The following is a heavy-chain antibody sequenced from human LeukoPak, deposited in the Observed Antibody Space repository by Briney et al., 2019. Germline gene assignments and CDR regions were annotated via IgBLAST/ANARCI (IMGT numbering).Heavy chain of an antibody. CDR3: ARGLVVPGGIFFDY. V-gene: IGHV4-59*01. D-gene: IGHD2-2*01. CDR1: GGSISSYY. CDR2: IYYSGST. Sequence: SETLSLTCTVSGGSISSYYWSWIRQPPGKGLEWIGYIYYSGSTNYNPSLKSRVTISVDTSKNQFSLKLSSVTAADTAVYYCARGLVVPGGIFFDYWGQGTLVTVSS. J-gene: IGHJ4*02.